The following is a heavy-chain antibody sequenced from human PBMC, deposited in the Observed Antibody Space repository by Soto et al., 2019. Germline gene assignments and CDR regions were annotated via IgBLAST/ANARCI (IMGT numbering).Heavy chain of an antibody. D-gene: IGHD3-3*01. CDR1: GDSMTGHY. J-gene: IGHJ4*02. CDR2: HYYTGYT. CDR3: SRLPGLENNPPFDS. Sequence: QVQLQESGPGLVKPSETLSLTCIVSGDSMTGHYWSWVRQSPEKGLECIGLHYYTGYTMYNPSFTSRATMSVDTSKHQFSLNLGSVTAADTAVYYCSRLPGLENNPPFDSWGQGALVVVSS. V-gene: IGHV4-59*08.